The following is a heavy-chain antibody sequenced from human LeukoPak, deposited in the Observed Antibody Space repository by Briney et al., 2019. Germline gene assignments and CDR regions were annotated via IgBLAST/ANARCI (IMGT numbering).Heavy chain of an antibody. CDR3: AREAHRDAYNPRGFDF. Sequence: ASVKVSCKASGYTFTGYYMHWVRQAPGQGLEWMGWINPNSGGTDYAQKFQGRVTMTRDTSISTAYMELSRLRSDDTAVYYCAREAHRDAYNPRGFDFWGLGTMVTVSS. V-gene: IGHV1-2*02. J-gene: IGHJ3*01. CDR1: GYTFTGYY. D-gene: IGHD5-24*01. CDR2: INPNSGGT.